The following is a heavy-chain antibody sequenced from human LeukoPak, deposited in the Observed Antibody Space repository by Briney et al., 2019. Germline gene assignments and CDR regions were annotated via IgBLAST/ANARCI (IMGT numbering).Heavy chain of an antibody. CDR1: GYTFTSYG. CDR3: ARGHLQTIYYYDSSGWTFDY. D-gene: IGHD3-22*01. V-gene: IGHV1-18*01. Sequence: ASVKVSCKASGYTFTSYGISWVRQAPGQGLEWMGWISAYNGNTNYAQKLQGRVTMTTDTSTSTAYMELRSLRSDDTAVYYCARGHLQTIYYYDSSGWTFDYWGQGTLVTVSS. J-gene: IGHJ4*02. CDR2: ISAYNGNT.